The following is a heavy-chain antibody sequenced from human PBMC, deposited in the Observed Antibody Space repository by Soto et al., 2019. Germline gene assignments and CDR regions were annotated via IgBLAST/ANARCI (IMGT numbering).Heavy chain of an antibody. D-gene: IGHD3-10*01. J-gene: IGHJ3*02. V-gene: IGHV4-30-4*01. CDR1: GGSITSGHYY. CDR2: IYDSGST. Sequence: QVQLQESGPGLVKPSQTLSLTCTVSGGSITSGHYYWSWIRQPPGKGLEWIGYIYDSGSTLYSPSLKSRLTISVDTSRNQFSLKLSSVTAADTAVSYCARDAGGLPFDIWGQGTMVTVSS. CDR3: ARDAGGLPFDI.